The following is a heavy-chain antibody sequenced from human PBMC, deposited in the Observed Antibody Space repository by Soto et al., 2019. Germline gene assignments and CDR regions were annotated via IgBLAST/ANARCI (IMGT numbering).Heavy chain of an antibody. V-gene: IGHV1-69*08. CDR1: GGTFSSYT. CDR3: ARDGTAAAGPYYYYYGMDV. J-gene: IGHJ6*02. CDR2: IIPILGIA. Sequence: QVQLVQSGAEVKKPGSSVKVSCKASGGTFSSYTISWVRQAPGQGLEWMGRIIPILGIANYAQKFQGRVTITADKSTSTAYMELSSLRSEDTAVYYCARDGTAAAGPYYYYYGMDVWGQGTTVTVS. D-gene: IGHD6-13*01.